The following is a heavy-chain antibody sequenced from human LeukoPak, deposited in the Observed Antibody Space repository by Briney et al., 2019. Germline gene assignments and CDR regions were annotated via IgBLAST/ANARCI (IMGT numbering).Heavy chain of an antibody. J-gene: IGHJ3*02. CDR1: GYTFTSYY. V-gene: IGHV1-46*03. CDR2: INPSGGST. CDR3: ARDTDYGDYRRNAFDI. D-gene: IGHD4-17*01. Sequence: ASVKVSCKASGYTFTSYYMHWVRQAPGQGLAWMGIINPSGGSTSYAQKFQGRVTMTRDTSTSTVYMELSSLRSEDTAVYYCARDTDYGDYRRNAFDIWGQGTMVTVSS.